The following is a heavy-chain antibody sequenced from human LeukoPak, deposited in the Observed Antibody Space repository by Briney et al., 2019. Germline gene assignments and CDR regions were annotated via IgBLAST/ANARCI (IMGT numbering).Heavy chain of an antibody. Sequence: ASVKVSCKASGYTFTSYGISWVRQAPGQGLEWMGGIIPMSDTANYPQKFRGRLTITADIPTSTVYMELSSLRSEDTAVYYCARGASGPKDYWGQGTLVTISS. V-gene: IGHV1-69*06. J-gene: IGHJ4*02. D-gene: IGHD1-26*01. CDR2: IIPMSDTA. CDR3: ARGASGPKDY. CDR1: GYTFTSYG.